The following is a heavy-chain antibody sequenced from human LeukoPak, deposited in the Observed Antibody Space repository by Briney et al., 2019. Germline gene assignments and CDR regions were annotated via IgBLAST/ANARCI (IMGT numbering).Heavy chain of an antibody. CDR3: ARDAQLLYYYDSSSYFDY. J-gene: IGHJ4*02. CDR1: GFTFSSYS. Sequence: PGGSLRLSCAASGFTFSSYSMNWVRQAPGKGLEWVSYISSSSSTICYADSVKGRFTISRDNAKNSLYLQMNSLRDEDTAVYYCARDAQLLYYYDSSSYFDYWGQGTLVTVSS. CDR2: ISSSSSTI. V-gene: IGHV3-48*02. D-gene: IGHD3-22*01.